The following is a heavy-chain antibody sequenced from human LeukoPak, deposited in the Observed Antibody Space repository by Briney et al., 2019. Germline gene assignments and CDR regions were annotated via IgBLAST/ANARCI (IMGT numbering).Heavy chain of an antibody. CDR2: IGPTGSDR. D-gene: IGHD1-14*01. V-gene: IGHV3-21*06. Sequence: GGSLRLSCTASGLTFSTSGFNWVRQAPGKGLGWVASIGPTGSDRYHADSIKGRFTISRDNANNFLYLQMNSLRAVDTAVYYCATETNGRHYDYWGQGTLLTVSS. CDR1: GLTFSTSG. CDR3: ATETNGRHYDY. J-gene: IGHJ4*02.